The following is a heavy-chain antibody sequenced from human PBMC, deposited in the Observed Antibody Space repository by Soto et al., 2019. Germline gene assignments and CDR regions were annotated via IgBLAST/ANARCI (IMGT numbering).Heavy chain of an antibody. CDR2: IYYSGST. V-gene: IGHV4-59*01. D-gene: IGHD3-22*01. Sequence: SETLSLTCTVSGGSISSYYWSWIRQPPGKGLEWIGYIYYSGSTNYNPSLKSRVNISVDTSKNQFSLKLSSVTAADTALYYCARDLYYDIYYYGMDVWGQGTTVTVSS. CDR1: GGSISSYY. CDR3: ARDLYYDIYYYGMDV. J-gene: IGHJ6*02.